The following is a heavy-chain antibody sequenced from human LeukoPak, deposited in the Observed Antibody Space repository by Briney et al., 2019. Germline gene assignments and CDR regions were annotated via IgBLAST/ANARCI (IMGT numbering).Heavy chain of an antibody. CDR3: AKDGPTSSEYFQH. J-gene: IGHJ1*01. CDR1: GFTFSSYA. CDR2: ISGSGGST. Sequence: GASLRLSCAASGFTFSSYAMSWVRQAPGKGLEWVSTISGSGGSTYYADSVKGRFTISRDNSRTTLYLQMNSLRAEDTAVYYCAKDGPTSSEYFQHWGQGTLVTVSS. V-gene: IGHV3-23*01.